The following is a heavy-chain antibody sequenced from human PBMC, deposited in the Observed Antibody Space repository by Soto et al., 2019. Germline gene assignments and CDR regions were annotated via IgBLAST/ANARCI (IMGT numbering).Heavy chain of an antibody. CDR3: ARRYGRNFDY. D-gene: IGHD1-20*01. CDR1: GGSISSYY. V-gene: IGHV4-59*01. CDR2: FYYSGST. Sequence: SETLSLTCTVSGGSISSYYWSWIRQPPGKGLEWIGYFYYSGSTNYNLSLKIRVTISVDTSKNHFSLKLSSVTAADTAVYYCARRYGRNFDYWGQGTLVTSPQ. J-gene: IGHJ4*02.